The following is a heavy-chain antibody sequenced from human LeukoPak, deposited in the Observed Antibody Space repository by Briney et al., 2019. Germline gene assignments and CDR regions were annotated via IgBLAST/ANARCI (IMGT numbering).Heavy chain of an antibody. J-gene: IGHJ6*02. CDR2: IYTSGST. D-gene: IGHD4-17*01. V-gene: IGHV4-4*07. CDR3: ARDFYGDYEDYYYGMDV. CDR1: GGSISSYY. Sequence: SETLSLTCTVSGGSISSYYWSWIRRPAGKGLEWIGRIYTSGSTNYNPSLKSRVTMSVDTSKNQFSLKLSSVTAADTAVYYCARDFYGDYEDYYYGMDVWGQGTTVTVSS.